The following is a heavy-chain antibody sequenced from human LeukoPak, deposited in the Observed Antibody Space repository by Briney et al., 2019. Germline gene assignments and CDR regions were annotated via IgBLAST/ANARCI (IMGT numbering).Heavy chain of an antibody. CDR3: ARIRWLQLGYFDY. CDR2: ISYSGST. V-gene: IGHV4-39*07. Sequence: SETLSLTCTVSGGSISSSYYWGWIRQPPGKGLEWIGSISYSGSTYYNPSLKSRVTISVDTSNNQFSLKLSSVPAADTAVYYCARIRWLQLGYFDYWGQGTLVTVSS. CDR1: GGSISSSYY. J-gene: IGHJ4*02. D-gene: IGHD5-24*01.